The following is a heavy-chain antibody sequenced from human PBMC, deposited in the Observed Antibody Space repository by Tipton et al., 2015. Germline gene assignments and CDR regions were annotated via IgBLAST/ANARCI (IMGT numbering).Heavy chain of an antibody. V-gene: IGHV4-34*01. D-gene: IGHD3-22*01. J-gene: IGHJ5*02. Sequence: TLSLTCAVYGGSFSDYYWHWIRQPPGKGLEWIGEVNHSGRNNYNLSLYSRVTMSVDTSKNQFSLRLSSVTAADTAVYYCARCQDYYDSGGYYYVGWFDPWGQGTLVTVSS. CDR1: GGSFSDYY. CDR3: ARCQDYYDSGGYYYVGWFDP. CDR2: VNHSGRN.